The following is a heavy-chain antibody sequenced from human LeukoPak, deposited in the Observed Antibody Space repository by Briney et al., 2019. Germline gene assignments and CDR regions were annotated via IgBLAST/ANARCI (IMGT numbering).Heavy chain of an antibody. Sequence: GGSLRLSCAASGFTFSNAWMSWVRQAPGKGLEWVGRIKSKTDGGTTDYAAPVKGRFTISRDDSKNTLYLQMNSLKTEDTAVYYCTTQRYCSGGSCSGYWGQGTLVTVSS. CDR1: GFTFSNAW. V-gene: IGHV3-15*01. D-gene: IGHD2-15*01. CDR2: IKSKTDGGTT. J-gene: IGHJ4*02. CDR3: TTQRYCSGGSCSGY.